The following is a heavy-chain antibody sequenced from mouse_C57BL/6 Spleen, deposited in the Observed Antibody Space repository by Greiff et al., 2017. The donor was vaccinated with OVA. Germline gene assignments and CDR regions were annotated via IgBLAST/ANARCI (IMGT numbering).Heavy chain of an antibody. CDR3: ARGYYGSRGYFEV. D-gene: IGHD1-1*01. V-gene: IGHV1-26*01. Sequence: EVQLQQSGPELVKPGASVKISCKASGYTFTDYYMNWVKQSHGKSLEWIGDINPNNGGTSYNQKFKGKATLTVDKSSSTAYMELRSLTSEDSAVYYCARGYYGSRGYFEVWGTGTTVTVSS. CDR2: INPNNGGT. CDR1: GYTFTDYY. J-gene: IGHJ1*03.